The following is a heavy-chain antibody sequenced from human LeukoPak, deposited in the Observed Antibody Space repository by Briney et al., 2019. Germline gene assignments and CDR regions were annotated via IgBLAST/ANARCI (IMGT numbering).Heavy chain of an antibody. D-gene: IGHD6-13*01. CDR1: GFTFCSYS. V-gene: IGHV3-48*01. CDR3: AKDKQQLVPDIFDI. CDR2: ISSSSSTI. Sequence: GGSLRLSCAASGFTFCSYSMNWVRQAAGKGLEWVSYISSSSSTIYYADSVKGRFTISRDNAKNSLYLQMNSLRAEDTAVYYCAKDKQQLVPDIFDIWGQGTMVTVSS. J-gene: IGHJ3*02.